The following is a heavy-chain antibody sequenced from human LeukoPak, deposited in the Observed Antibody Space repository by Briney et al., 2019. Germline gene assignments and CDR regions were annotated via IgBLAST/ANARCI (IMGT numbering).Heavy chain of an antibody. CDR3: AREECSGGSCNIDY. D-gene: IGHD2-15*01. Sequence: ASVKVSCKASGGTFSSYAISWVRQAPGQGLEWMGGIIPIFGTANYAQKFQGRVTITADESTSTAYIELSSLRSEDTAVYYCAREECSGGSCNIDYWGQGTLVTVSS. CDR1: GGTFSSYA. CDR2: IIPIFGTA. J-gene: IGHJ4*02. V-gene: IGHV1-69*13.